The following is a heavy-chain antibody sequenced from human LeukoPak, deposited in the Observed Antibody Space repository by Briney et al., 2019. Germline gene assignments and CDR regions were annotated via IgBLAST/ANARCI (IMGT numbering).Heavy chain of an antibody. CDR3: ARDYRSTFDY. Sequence: GGSLRLSCAASGFSFSSYAMNWVRQAPGKGLEWVSTISGSGDNTYYTDSVKGRFTISRDNAKNTLYLQMNSLRAEDTAVYYCARDYRSTFDYWGQGTLVTVSS. CDR2: ISGSGDNT. V-gene: IGHV3-23*01. D-gene: IGHD1-26*01. CDR1: GFSFSSYA. J-gene: IGHJ4*02.